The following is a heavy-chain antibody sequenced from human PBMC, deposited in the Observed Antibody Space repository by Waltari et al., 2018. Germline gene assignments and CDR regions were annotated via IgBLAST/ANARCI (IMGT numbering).Heavy chain of an antibody. D-gene: IGHD1-26*01. V-gene: IGHV3-30*18. CDR2: ISDDGMNK. CDR1: GFTFSSYG. Sequence: QVQLVESGGGVVQPGRSLRLSCAASGFTFSSYGMHWVRQAPGKGLEWVAVISDDGMNKYYADSVKGRVTISIDNSKNTLYLQMNSLRAEDTAVYYCAKDRVGYFDYWGQGTLVTVSS. J-gene: IGHJ4*02. CDR3: AKDRVGYFDY.